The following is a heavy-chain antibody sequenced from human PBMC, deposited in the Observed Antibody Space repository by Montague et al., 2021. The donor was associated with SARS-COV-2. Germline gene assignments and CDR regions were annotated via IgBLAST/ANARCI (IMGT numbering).Heavy chain of an antibody. CDR1: NGSVSGGGYY. Sequence: SETLSLTCTVSNGSVSGGGYYWSWIRQPPGKGLEWIGCIYYSGSTXYNPSLKSRVTISVDTSKDQFSLKLSSVTAADTAVYYCARDSLVGATGYFDLWGRGTPVTVSS. D-gene: IGHD1-26*01. J-gene: IGHJ2*01. CDR2: IYYSGST. CDR3: ARDSLVGATGYFDL. V-gene: IGHV4-61*08.